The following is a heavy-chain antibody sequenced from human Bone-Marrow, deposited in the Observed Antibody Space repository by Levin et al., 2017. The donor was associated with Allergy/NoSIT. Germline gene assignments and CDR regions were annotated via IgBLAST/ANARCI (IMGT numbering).Heavy chain of an antibody. CDR3: VKVSQYMSGWYDS. CDR1: GFTFDNYA. CDR2: ITWNSGTL. Sequence: PGGSLRLSCAASGFTFDNYAMHWVRQPPGKGLEWVSGITWNSGTLGYADSVKGRFTISRDNAKKFLYLQMNSLRHEDTALYYCVKVSQYMSGWYDSWGHGTLVTVSS. J-gene: IGHJ5*01. V-gene: IGHV3-9*01. D-gene: IGHD6-19*01.